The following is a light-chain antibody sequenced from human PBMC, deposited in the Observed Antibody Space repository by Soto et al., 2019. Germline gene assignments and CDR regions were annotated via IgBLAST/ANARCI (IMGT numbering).Light chain of an antibody. CDR1: SSNIGAGYD. V-gene: IGLV1-40*01. CDR2: GNS. Sequence: QSVLTQPPSVSGAPGQRVTISCTGSSSNIGAGYDVLWYQQLPGTAPKVLIYGNSNRPSGVPDRFSGSKSGTSASLAITGLQAEDEADYYCQSYDSSLSGYVFGTGTKVTVL. CDR3: QSYDSSLSGYV. J-gene: IGLJ1*01.